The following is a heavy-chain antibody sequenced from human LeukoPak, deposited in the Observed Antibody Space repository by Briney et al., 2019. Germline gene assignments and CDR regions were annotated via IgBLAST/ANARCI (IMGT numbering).Heavy chain of an antibody. CDR3: AREVGYYGSGSLNYYYMDV. Sequence: GGSLRPSCAASGFTVSSNYMSWVRQAPGKGLEWVSVIYSGGSTYYADSVKGRFTISRDNSKNTLYLQMNSLRAEDTAVYYCAREVGYYGSGSLNYYYMDVWGKGTTVTISS. V-gene: IGHV3-66*01. J-gene: IGHJ6*03. CDR2: IYSGGST. D-gene: IGHD3-10*01. CDR1: GFTVSSNY.